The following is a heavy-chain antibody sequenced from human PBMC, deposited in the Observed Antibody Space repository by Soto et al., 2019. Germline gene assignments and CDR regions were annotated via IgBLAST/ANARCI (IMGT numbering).Heavy chain of an antibody. J-gene: IGHJ5*02. CDR3: ARRSATTFGRSWFDP. Sequence: QLQLQESGPGLVKPSETLSLTCTVSGGSISSSTYYWGWIRQPPGKGLEWIGSIYYSGRTYYNPSLKSRVTISVDTSKNQFSLKLSSGTAADTALYYCARRSATTFGRSWFDPWGQGTLVTVSS. D-gene: IGHD1-7*01. V-gene: IGHV4-39*01. CDR2: IYYSGRT. CDR1: GGSISSSTYY.